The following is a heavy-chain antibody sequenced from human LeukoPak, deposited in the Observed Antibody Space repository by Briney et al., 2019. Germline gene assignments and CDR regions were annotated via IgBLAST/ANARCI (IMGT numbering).Heavy chain of an antibody. Sequence: PGMSLRLSCAASGFTLNSSAMHWVRQSPGRGLEWVAVISYDAQYRYYADSLKGRFTISRDDSKNTLALQIKSLGPDDSATYYCARDRDPRKRGIHWFFDLWGRGALVTVSS. V-gene: IGHV3-30*04. CDR3: ARDRDPRKRGIHWFFDL. D-gene: IGHD7-27*01. J-gene: IGHJ2*01. CDR1: GFTLNSSA. CDR2: ISYDAQYR.